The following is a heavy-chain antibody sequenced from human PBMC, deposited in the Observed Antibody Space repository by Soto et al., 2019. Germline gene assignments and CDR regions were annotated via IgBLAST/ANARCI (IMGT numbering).Heavy chain of an antibody. CDR1: GDSVSSNTAA. D-gene: IGHD6-19*01. CDR3: ARGVAGSGFDL. Sequence: QTLSLTFAISGDSVSSNTAACNLIRSSPSRGLEWLGRTYYRSNWRHDYAVSVKSRITVNPDTSKNHFSLQLNSVTPDDTAVYYCARGVAGSGFDLWGQGTLVTVSS. J-gene: IGHJ4*02. CDR2: TYYRSNWRH. V-gene: IGHV6-1*01.